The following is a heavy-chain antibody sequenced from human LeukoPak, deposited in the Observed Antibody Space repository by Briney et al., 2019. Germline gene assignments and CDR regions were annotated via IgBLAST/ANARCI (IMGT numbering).Heavy chain of an antibody. CDR1: GFTFTSYW. CDR2: IKQDGSEK. D-gene: IGHD3-22*01. Sequence: GGSLRLSCAAPGFTFTSYWMSWGRPGPGKGVGGVAHIKQDGSEKYYVDSVKGRFTISRDNAKNSLYLQMNSLRAEDTAVYYCARDGVVSPWPEYFQHWGQGTLVTVSS. CDR3: ARDGVVSPWPEYFQH. V-gene: IGHV3-7*01. J-gene: IGHJ1*01.